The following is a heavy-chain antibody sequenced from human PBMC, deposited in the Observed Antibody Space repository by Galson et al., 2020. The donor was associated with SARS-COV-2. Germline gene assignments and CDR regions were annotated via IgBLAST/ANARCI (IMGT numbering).Heavy chain of an antibody. D-gene: IGHD6-19*01. V-gene: IGHV4-31*03. J-gene: IGHJ2*01. CDR3: ARVIAVVGHWYFDL. Sequence: SETLSLTCTVSGVSISSGGYYWSWIRQHPGKGLEWIGYIYYSGSTYYNPSLKSRVTISVDTSKNQFSLKLSSVTAADTAMYYCARVIAVVGHWYFDLWGRGTLVTVSS. CDR2: IYYSGST. CDR1: GVSISSGGYY.